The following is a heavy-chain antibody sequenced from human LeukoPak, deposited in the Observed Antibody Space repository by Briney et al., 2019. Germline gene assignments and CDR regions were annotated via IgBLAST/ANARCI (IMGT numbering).Heavy chain of an antibody. D-gene: IGHD1-26*01. CDR1: GGSISSYY. Sequence: NSSETLSLTCTVSGGSISSYYWSWIRQPPGKGLEWIGYIYYSGSTNYNPSLKSRVTISVDTSKNQFSLKLSSVTAADTAVYYCARVSGSYFSSDAFDIWGQGTMVTVSS. CDR3: ARVSGSYFSSDAFDI. CDR2: IYYSGST. J-gene: IGHJ3*02. V-gene: IGHV4-59*01.